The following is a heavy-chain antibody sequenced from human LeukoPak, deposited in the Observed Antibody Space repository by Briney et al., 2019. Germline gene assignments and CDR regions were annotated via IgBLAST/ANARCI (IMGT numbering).Heavy chain of an antibody. V-gene: IGHV1-2*02. Sequence: HXVRRXPGXGXEWMGWINPNSGGTYYTQRFQGRVTMTRDTSISTAYMELSSLRSDDTAVYYCARAQSLTAPAGTFANSWGQGTLVTVSS. D-gene: IGHD6-13*01. CDR2: INPNSGGT. J-gene: IGHJ4*02. CDR3: ARAQSLTAPAGTFANS.